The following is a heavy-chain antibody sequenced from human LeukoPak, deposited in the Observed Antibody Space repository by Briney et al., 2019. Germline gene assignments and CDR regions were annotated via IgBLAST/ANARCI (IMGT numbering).Heavy chain of an antibody. D-gene: IGHD6-13*01. V-gene: IGHV3-30*02. J-gene: IGHJ4*02. CDR1: GFSFSSYG. Sequence: GGSLRLSCATSGFSFSSYGRHWVRQAPGKGLEWVTFIRYDGSNKHYADSVKGRFTISRDNSKNTLYLQMNSLRAEDTAVYYCARLGEQLTFDYWGQGTLVTVSS. CDR2: IRYDGSNK. CDR3: ARLGEQLTFDY.